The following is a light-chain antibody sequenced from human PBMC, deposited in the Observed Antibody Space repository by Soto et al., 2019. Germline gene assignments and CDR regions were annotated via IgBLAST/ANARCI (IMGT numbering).Light chain of an antibody. V-gene: IGLV2-14*01. CDR3: SSYTSSTTWV. J-gene: IGLJ3*02. Sequence: QSVLTQPASVSGSPGQSITISCTGTSSDVGGYNYVSWYQQHPGKAPKLMIYGVSNRPSGVSSRFSGSKSGNTASLTISALQAEDEADYYCSSYTSSTTWVFGGGTKLTV. CDR1: SSDVGGYNY. CDR2: GVS.